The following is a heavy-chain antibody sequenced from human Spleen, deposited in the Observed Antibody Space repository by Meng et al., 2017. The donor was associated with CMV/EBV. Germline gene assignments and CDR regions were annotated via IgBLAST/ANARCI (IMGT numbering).Heavy chain of an antibody. CDR2: ISHTGDA. D-gene: IGHD2-8*02. CDR1: GGSINDSY. V-gene: IGHV4-59*01. CDR3: ARHVCTGINCYNWFDP. Sequence: SETLSLTCSVSGGSINDSYCSWIRLSPDMGLEWIGYISHTGDADYSPSPKSRVTFSVDTSKNQFSLKMNSVTAADTAVYYCARHVCTGINCYNWFDPWGQGALVTVSS. J-gene: IGHJ5*02.